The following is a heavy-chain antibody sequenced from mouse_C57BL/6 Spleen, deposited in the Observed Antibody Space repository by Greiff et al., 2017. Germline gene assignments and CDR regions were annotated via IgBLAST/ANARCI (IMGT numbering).Heavy chain of an antibody. Sequence: QVQLQQSGAELARPGASVKLSCKASGYTFTSYGISWVKQRTGQGLEWIGEIYPRSGNTYYNEKFKGKATLTADKSSSTAYMELRSLTSEDSAVYFCARGGTAQAHCDDWGQGTTLTVAS. CDR1: GYTFTSYG. CDR2: IYPRSGNT. CDR3: ARGGTAQAHCDD. J-gene: IGHJ2*01. V-gene: IGHV1-81*01. D-gene: IGHD3-2*02.